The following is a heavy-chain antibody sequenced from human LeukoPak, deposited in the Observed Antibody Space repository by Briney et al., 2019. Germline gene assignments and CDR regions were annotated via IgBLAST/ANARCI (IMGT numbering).Heavy chain of an antibody. V-gene: IGHV5-51*01. D-gene: IGHD1-26*01. CDR2: IYPGDSDT. CDR3: ARNVGYYFDY. J-gene: IGHJ4*02. Sequence: GESLKISCKGSGYRFTDGWIGWVRQMPGKGLEWMGIIYPGDSDTTYSPSFQGQVTISADKSISTAYLQWSSLKASDTAMYCCARNVGYYFDYWGQGTLVTVSS. CDR1: GYRFTDGW.